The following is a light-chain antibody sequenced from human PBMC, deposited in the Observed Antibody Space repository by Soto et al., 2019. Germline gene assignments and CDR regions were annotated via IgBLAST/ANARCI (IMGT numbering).Light chain of an antibody. CDR3: QLWDRNTDRYV. CDR1: NIGSES. V-gene: IGLV3-21*02. CDR2: DDN. Sequence: SYVLTQPPSVSVAPGQTARITCGGNNIGSESVHWYQQQPGQAPVMVVYDDNDRPSGIPERLYGSKSGNTATLTITGVEAGDEADYYCQLWDRNTDRYVFGTGTKLTVL. J-gene: IGLJ1*01.